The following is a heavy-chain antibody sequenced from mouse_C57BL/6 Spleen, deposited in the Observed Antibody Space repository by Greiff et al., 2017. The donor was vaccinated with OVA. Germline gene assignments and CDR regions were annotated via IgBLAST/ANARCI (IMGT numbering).Heavy chain of an antibody. Sequence: VKLQEPGAELVRPGSSVKLSCKASGYTFTSYWMDWVKQRPGQGLEWIGNIYPSDSETHYNQKFKDKATLTVDKSSSTAYMQLSSLTSEDSAVYYCARSGIYDYDGAWFAYWGQGTLVTVSA. D-gene: IGHD2-4*01. CDR2: IYPSDSET. CDR3: ARSGIYDYDGAWFAY. CDR1: GYTFTSYW. V-gene: IGHV1-61*01. J-gene: IGHJ3*01.